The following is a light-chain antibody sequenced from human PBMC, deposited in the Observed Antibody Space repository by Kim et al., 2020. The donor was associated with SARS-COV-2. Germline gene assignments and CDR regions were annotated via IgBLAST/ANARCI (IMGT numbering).Light chain of an antibody. J-gene: IGKJ1*01. V-gene: IGKV3-11*01. CDR3: QQRSHWPPWT. CDR2: DAS. Sequence: SPGERAILSCRASQSVSSSLAWYQERPSQAPRLLMYDASNRATGIPARFSGSGSGTDFTLTISSLEPEDFAVYYCQQRSHWPPWTFGQGTKVDIK. CDR1: QSVSSS.